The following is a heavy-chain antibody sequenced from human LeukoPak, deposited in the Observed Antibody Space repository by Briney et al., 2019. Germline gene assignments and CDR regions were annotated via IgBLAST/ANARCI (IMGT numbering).Heavy chain of an antibody. CDR2: IWSDGSNR. J-gene: IGHJ4*02. Sequence: GGSLRLSCAASKFLFSNFGMHWVRQAPGKGLEWVAVIWSDGSNRYYADSVKGRFTVSRDNSQNMVYLQMNDLRPEDTAVYYCAKDAQRGFDYSNSLEKWGQGTLVTVSS. CDR3: AKDAQRGFDYSNSLEK. CDR1: KFLFSNFG. D-gene: IGHD4-11*01. V-gene: IGHV3-33*03.